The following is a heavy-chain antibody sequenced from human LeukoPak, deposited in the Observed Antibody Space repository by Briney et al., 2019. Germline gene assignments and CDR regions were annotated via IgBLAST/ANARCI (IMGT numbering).Heavy chain of an antibody. J-gene: IGHJ4*02. Sequence: ASVTVSCKASGYTFTSYYMHWVRQAPGQGLAWLGIINPSGGSTSYAQKFQGRVTMTRDTSTSTVYMELSSLRSEDTAVYYCARVSVTTGEYYFDYWGQGTLVTVSS. CDR2: INPSGGST. CDR3: ARVSVTTGEYYFDY. D-gene: IGHD4-11*01. CDR1: GYTFTSYY. V-gene: IGHV1-46*01.